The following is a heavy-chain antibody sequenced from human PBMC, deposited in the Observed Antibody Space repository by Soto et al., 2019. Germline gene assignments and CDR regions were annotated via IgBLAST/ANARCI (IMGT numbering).Heavy chain of an antibody. D-gene: IGHD3-22*01. CDR2: IYTSGST. CDR1: GGSISSYY. Sequence: PSETLSLTCTVSGGSISSYYWSWIRQPAGKGLEWIGRIYTSGSTNYNPSLKSRVTMSVDTSKNQFSLKLSSVTAADTAVYYCARDLFVANYYDSSGYYLTPSDAFDIWGQGTMVTVS. CDR3: ARDLFVANYYDSSGYYLTPSDAFDI. J-gene: IGHJ3*02. V-gene: IGHV4-4*07.